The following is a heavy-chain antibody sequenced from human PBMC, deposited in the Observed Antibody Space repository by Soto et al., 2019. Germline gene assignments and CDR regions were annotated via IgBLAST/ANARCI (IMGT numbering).Heavy chain of an antibody. CDR3: ARRAVAGTGGAFDI. CDR2: INAGNGNT. D-gene: IGHD6-19*01. CDR1: GYTFANYP. Sequence: ASVKVSCKASGYTFANYPMHWVRQAPGQRLEWMGWINAGNGNTKYSQKFQGRVTISRDTSASTAYMELSSLRSEDTAVYYCARRAVAGTGGAFDIWGQGTMVTVSS. J-gene: IGHJ3*02. V-gene: IGHV1-3*01.